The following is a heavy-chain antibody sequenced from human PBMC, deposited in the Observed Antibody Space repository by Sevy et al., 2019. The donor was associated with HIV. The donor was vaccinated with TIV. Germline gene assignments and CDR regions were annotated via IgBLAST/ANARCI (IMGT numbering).Heavy chain of an antibody. CDR1: GYTFTSYD. Sequence: VSVKVSCKASGYTFTSYDINWVRQATGQGLEWMGWMNPNSGNTGYAQKFQGRVTMTRNTSISTAYMELSSLRSEDTAVYYCARGRKGVAAAGRPVRWFDPWGQGTLVTVSS. CDR3: ARGRKGVAAAGRPVRWFDP. CDR2: MNPNSGNT. J-gene: IGHJ5*02. V-gene: IGHV1-8*01. D-gene: IGHD6-13*01.